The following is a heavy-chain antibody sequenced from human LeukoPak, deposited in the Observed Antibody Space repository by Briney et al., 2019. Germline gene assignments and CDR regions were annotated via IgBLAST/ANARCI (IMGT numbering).Heavy chain of an antibody. V-gene: IGHV1-18*01. D-gene: IGHD1-26*01. CDR3: ARGPFDSGSYYPDAFDI. CDR2: ISAYNVNT. J-gene: IGHJ3*02. Sequence: ASVKVSCKASGYTFTSYGNSWVRQAPGQGLEWRGWISAYNVNTNYAQKLQGRVTMTTDTTTSTAYMELRSLRSDDPAVYYCARGPFDSGSYYPDAFDIWGQGTMVTVSS. CDR1: GYTFTSYG.